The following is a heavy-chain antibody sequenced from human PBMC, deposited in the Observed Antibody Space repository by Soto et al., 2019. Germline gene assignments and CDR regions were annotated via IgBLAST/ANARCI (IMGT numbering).Heavy chain of an antibody. Sequence: PGGSLTLSCAASGFTFSSYWMSWVRQAPGKGLEWVANIKQDGSEKNYVDSVKGRFTISRDNAKNSLYLQMNSLRAEDTAVYYCAGEADLSGPRSLEVWGQGTMIPV. J-gene: IGHJ3*01. CDR3: AGEADLSGPRSLEV. D-gene: IGHD2-15*01. V-gene: IGHV3-7*03. CDR2: IKQDGSEK. CDR1: GFTFSSYW.